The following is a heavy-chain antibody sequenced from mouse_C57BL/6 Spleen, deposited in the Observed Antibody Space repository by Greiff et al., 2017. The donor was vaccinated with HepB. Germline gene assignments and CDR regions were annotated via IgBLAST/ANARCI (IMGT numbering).Heavy chain of an antibody. CDR2: IWSGGST. J-gene: IGHJ2*01. D-gene: IGHD2-5*01. CDR1: GFSLTSYG. V-gene: IGHV2-2*01. CDR3: ARGGYSNFFDY. Sequence: VKLMEPGPGLVQPSQSLSITCTVSGFSLTSYGVHWVRQSPGKGLEWLGVIWSGGSTDYNAAFITRLSIRKDNYNSQVFFKMNSLQADDTAIYCCARGGYSNFFDYWGQGTTLTVSS.